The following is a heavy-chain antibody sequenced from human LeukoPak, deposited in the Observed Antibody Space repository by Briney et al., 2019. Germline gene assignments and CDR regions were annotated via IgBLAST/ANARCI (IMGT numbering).Heavy chain of an antibody. CDR2: INSDGSST. J-gene: IGHJ5*02. V-gene: IGHV3-74*03. Sequence: PGGSLRLSCAASGFTFSSYWMHWVRQTPGKGLVWVSRINSDGSSTTYADSVRGRFSISRDNAKNTLYLQMNSLRAEDTAVYYCTRELGYSSGWRKNWFDPWGQGTLVTVSS. CDR1: GFTFSSYW. D-gene: IGHD6-19*01. CDR3: TRELGYSSGWRKNWFDP.